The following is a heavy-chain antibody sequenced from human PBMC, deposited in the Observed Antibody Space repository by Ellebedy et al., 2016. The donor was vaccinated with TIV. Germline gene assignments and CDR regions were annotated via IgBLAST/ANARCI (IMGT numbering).Heavy chain of an antibody. D-gene: IGHD1-26*01. CDR3: ARAPATQQSPLDY. J-gene: IGHJ4*02. CDR2: IYQSGST. Sequence: MPGGSLRLSCAVSGDSISSSNWWNWVRQTPGKGLEWMGEIYQSGSTNYNPSLKSRVTISVDKSKNQFSLKLTSVTAADTAVYYCARAPATQQSPLDYWGQGTLVTVSS. V-gene: IGHV4-4*02. CDR1: GDSISSSNW.